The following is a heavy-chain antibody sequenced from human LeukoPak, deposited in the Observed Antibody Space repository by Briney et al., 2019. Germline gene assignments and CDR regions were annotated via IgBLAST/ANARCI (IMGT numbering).Heavy chain of an antibody. D-gene: IGHD6-19*01. CDR3: ARGTGSGWFYFDN. CDR2: ISVFGGNT. J-gene: IGHJ4*02. CDR1: GFTFNTKA. Sequence: PGGSLRLSCAASGFTFNTKAMSWVRQAPGKGLEWVSTISVFGGNTDYADSVKGRFTISRDNSKNTLYLQMNSLRVEDTAVYYCARGTGSGWFYFDNWGQGTLVTISP. V-gene: IGHV3-23*01.